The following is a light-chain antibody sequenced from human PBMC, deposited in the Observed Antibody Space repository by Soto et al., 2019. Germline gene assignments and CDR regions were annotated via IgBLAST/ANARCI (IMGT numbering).Light chain of an antibody. V-gene: IGLV2-8*01. CDR1: SSHVGGYNY. CDR3: SSYGGYNNVV. Sequence: LTQPPFASGSRGQLVTISCTGTSSHVGGYNYVSWFQQHPGKAPKLIIHEVNQRPSGVPDRFSGSKSGNTASLTVSGLQAEDEGTYYCSSYGGYNNVVFGTGTKVTVL. J-gene: IGLJ1*01. CDR2: EVN.